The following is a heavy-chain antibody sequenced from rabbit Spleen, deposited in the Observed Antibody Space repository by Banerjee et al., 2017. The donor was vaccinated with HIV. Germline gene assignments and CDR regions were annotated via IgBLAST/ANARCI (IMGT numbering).Heavy chain of an antibody. Sequence: QEHLKESGGGLVRPEGSLKLSCTASGFPFSNKAVMCWVRQAPGKGLEWIACINAVTGKAVYASWAKGRFTFSKTSSTTVTLQMTSLTAADTATYFCARDLVGVIGWNFYLWGPGTLVAVS. J-gene: IGHJ6*01. CDR1: GFPFSNKAV. CDR2: INAVTGKA. CDR3: ARDLVGVIGWNFYL. V-gene: IGHV1S45*01. D-gene: IGHD1-1*01.